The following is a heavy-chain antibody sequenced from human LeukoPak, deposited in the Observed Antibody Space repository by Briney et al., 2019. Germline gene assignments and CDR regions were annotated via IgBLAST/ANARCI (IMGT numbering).Heavy chain of an antibody. Sequence: SETLSLTCTVSGGSISSYYWNWIRQPPGKGLEWIGYIYYSGTTNYNPSLKSRVSMSVDTSKNQFSLKLSSVTAADTAVYYCAKVRTMDPLLPFDYWGQGTLVTVSS. V-gene: IGHV4-59*01. CDR2: IYYSGTT. CDR1: GGSISSYY. J-gene: IGHJ4*02. D-gene: IGHD3-10*01. CDR3: AKVRTMDPLLPFDY.